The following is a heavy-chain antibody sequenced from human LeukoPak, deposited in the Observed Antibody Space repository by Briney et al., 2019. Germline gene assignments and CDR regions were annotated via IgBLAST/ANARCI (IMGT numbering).Heavy chain of an antibody. CDR1: GFTFSSYA. D-gene: IGHD3-22*01. CDR3: AKDTGSSGQEVYFDY. V-gene: IGHV3-23*01. J-gene: IGHJ4*02. CDR2: ISGSGGST. Sequence: GGSLRLSCAASGFTFSSYAMSWVRQAPGKGLEWVSAISGSGGSTYYADSVKGRPTISRDNSKNTLYLQMNSLRAEDTAGYYCAKDTGSSGQEVYFDYWGQGTLVTVSS.